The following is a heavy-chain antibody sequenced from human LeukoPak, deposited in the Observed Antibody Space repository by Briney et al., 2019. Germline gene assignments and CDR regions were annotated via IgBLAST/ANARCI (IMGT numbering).Heavy chain of an antibody. D-gene: IGHD1-26*01. CDR1: GFTFSSYG. CDR3: AKIGPIVGDVVYF. Sequence: PGGSLRLSCAASGFTFSSYGLHWVRQAPGKGLEWVAFIRYDATGQYYADSVTGRFTISRDNSKSMLYLQMNSLRPEDTAMYHCAKIGPIVGDVVYFWGQGTLVTVSS. V-gene: IGHV3-30*02. CDR2: IRYDATGQ. J-gene: IGHJ4*02.